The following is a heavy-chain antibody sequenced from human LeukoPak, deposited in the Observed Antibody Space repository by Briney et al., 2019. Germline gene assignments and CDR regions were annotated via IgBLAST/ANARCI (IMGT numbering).Heavy chain of an antibody. CDR3: ARAPKGVPAAIYWFDP. J-gene: IGHJ5*02. V-gene: IGHV4-31*11. CDR2: IYYSGST. D-gene: IGHD2-2*02. CDR1: GGSISSGGYY. Sequence: SETLSLTCAVSGGSISSGGYYWSWIRQHPGKGLEWIGYIYYSGSTYYNPSLKSRVTTSVDTSKNQFSLKLSSVTAADTAVYYCARAPKGVPAAIYWFDPWGQGTLVTVSS.